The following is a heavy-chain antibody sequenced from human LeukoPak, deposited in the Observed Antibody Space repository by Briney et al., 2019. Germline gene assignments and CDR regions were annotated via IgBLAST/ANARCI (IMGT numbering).Heavy chain of an antibody. CDR1: GFTFSSYS. D-gene: IGHD6-13*01. CDR2: ISSSSSYI. Sequence: GGSLRLSCAASGFTFSSYSMNWVRQAPGKGLEWVSSISSSSSYIYYADSVKGRFTISRDNAKNSLYLQMNSLRAEDTAVYYCARTIAATGTAGYWGQGTLVTVSS. CDR3: ARTIAATGTAGY. J-gene: IGHJ4*02. V-gene: IGHV3-21*01.